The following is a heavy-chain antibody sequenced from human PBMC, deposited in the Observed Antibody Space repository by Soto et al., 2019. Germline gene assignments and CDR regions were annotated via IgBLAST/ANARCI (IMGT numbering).Heavy chain of an antibody. Sequence: ESGGGGVQPGGSLRLSCAASGFIFSDYAMTWVRQTPGKGLEWVSAITSSGSSTYFADSLKGRITISRDNSKNTLSLQMDSLRVDDTAIYYCAKGVEGYVVSSFDSWGQGALVTVSS. D-gene: IGHD5-12*01. V-gene: IGHV3-23*01. J-gene: IGHJ4*02. CDR1: GFIFSDYA. CDR2: ITSSGSST. CDR3: AKGVEGYVVSSFDS.